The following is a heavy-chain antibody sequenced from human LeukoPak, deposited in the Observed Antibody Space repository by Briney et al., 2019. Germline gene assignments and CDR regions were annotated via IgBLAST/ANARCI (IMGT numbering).Heavy chain of an antibody. CDR3: ARTRITAAGTLDY. CDR2: IYHSGST. V-gene: IGHV4-38-2*01. J-gene: IGHJ4*02. D-gene: IGHD6-13*01. CDR1: GYSISSGDY. Sequence: SETLSLTCAVSGYSISSGDYWGWIRQPPGKGLEWIGSIYHSGSTYYNPSLKSRVTISVDTSKNQFSLKLSSVTAADTAVYYCARTRITAAGTLDYWGQGTLVTASS.